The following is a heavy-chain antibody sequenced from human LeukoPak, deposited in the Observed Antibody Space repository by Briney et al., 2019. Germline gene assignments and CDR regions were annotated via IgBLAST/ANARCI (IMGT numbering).Heavy chain of an antibody. CDR2: ISYDGSNK. D-gene: IGHD4-23*01. CDR3: AKDFYGGRAFDI. CDR1: GFTFSSYA. J-gene: IGHJ3*02. Sequence: PGGSLRLSCAASGFTFSSYAMHWVRQAPGKGLEWVAVISYDGSNKYYADSVKGRFTISRDNSKNTLYLQMNSLRAEDTAVYYCAKDFYGGRAFDIWGQGTMVTVSS. V-gene: IGHV3-30-3*01.